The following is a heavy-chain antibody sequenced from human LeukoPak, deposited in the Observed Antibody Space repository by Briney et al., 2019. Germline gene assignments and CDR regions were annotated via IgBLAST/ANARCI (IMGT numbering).Heavy chain of an antibody. V-gene: IGHV4-39*01. Sequence: SETLSLTCTVSGGSISSSSYYWGWIRQPPGKGLERIGSIYYSGSTYYNPSLKSRVTISVDTSKNQFSLKLSSVTAADTAVYYCARHGGYCSSTSCRRNWFDPWGQGTLVTVSS. J-gene: IGHJ5*02. CDR1: GGSISSSSYY. CDR2: IYYSGST. D-gene: IGHD2-2*03. CDR3: ARHGGYCSSTSCRRNWFDP.